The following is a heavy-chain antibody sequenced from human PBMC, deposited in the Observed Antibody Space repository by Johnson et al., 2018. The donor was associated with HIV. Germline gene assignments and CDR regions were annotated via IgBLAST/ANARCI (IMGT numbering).Heavy chain of an antibody. CDR3: ASPPSGYDFWDGPNIFDV. D-gene: IGHD3-3*01. Sequence: VQLVESGGGVVQPGRSLRLSCAASGFPFRSYTVHWVRQAPGKGLEWVAVISYDGTKKYYADSVTGRFTISRDNSKNTLFLQMNSLRPEDTAIYYCASPPSGYDFWDGPNIFDVWGQGTMVSVAS. CDR1: GFPFRSYT. CDR2: ISYDGTKK. J-gene: IGHJ3*01. V-gene: IGHV3-30-3*01.